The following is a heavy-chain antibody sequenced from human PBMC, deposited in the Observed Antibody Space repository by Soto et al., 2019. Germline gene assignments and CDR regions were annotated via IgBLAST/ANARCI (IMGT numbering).Heavy chain of an antibody. CDR3: ARKHSLDYIRWGLDP. CDR1: GYPFSDNQ. D-gene: IGHD4-4*01. Sequence: ASVKVSCKASGYPFSDNQIHWLRRAPRQGLEWMGRINPKSDDTNYAQKFQGRVTMTRDTSIDTAYLELTGLTSDDTATYYCARKHSLDYIRWGLDPWGQGTLVTVSS. CDR2: INPKSDDT. V-gene: IGHV1-2*02. J-gene: IGHJ5*02.